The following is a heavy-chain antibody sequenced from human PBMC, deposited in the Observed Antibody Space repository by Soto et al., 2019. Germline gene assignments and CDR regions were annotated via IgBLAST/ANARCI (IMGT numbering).Heavy chain of an antibody. Sequence: GGSLRLSCAASGFTFSTYWMTWVRQAPGKGLEWVANINQDGSEKSFMDSVKGRLTISRDNAKNSVYLQMNSLRADDTGVYYCARDGGLAEDGMDVWGQGTTVTVSS. V-gene: IGHV3-7*03. D-gene: IGHD3-10*01. CDR1: GFTFSTYW. CDR3: ARDGGLAEDGMDV. CDR2: INQDGSEK. J-gene: IGHJ6*01.